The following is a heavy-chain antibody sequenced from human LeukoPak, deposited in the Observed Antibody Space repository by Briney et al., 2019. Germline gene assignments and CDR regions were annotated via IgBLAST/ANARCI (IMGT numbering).Heavy chain of an antibody. CDR3: AREEHRLAEAGTSAFDL. D-gene: IGHD6-13*01. CDR1: GFTFNGNW. Sequence: PGGSLRLSCVASGFTFNGNWMHWVRQAPGKGLAWVSHINRDGGLTNYADSVKGRFTISRDNARNTVYLQMSSLRVEDTAIYFCAREEHRLAEAGTSAFDLGGQGTLVTVSP. J-gene: IGHJ3*01. V-gene: IGHV3-74*01. CDR2: INRDGGLT.